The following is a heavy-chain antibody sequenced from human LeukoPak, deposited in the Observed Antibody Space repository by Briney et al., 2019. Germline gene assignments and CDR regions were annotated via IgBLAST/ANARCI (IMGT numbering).Heavy chain of an antibody. J-gene: IGHJ4*02. V-gene: IGHV4-61*01. D-gene: IGHD1-1*01. CDR3: ATASTGTGSGPSDY. CDR1: GGSVSSGSYY. Sequence: SETLSLTCTVSGGSVSSGSYYWSWIRQPPGKGLEWIGEINHSGSTNYNPSLRSRVTISVDTSKNQFSLKLSSVTAADTAVYYCATASTGTGSGPSDYWGQGTLVTVSS. CDR2: INHSGST.